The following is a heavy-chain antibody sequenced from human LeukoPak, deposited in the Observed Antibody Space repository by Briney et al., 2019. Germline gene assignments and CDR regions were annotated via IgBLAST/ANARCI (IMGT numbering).Heavy chain of an antibody. J-gene: IGHJ5*02. CDR3: ARSLGTYWGKDFLNWFDP. CDR2: INPNSGNT. CDR1: EYAFTNYD. V-gene: IGHV1-8*01. Sequence: ASVKVSCKASEYAFTNYDINWVRQATGQGLEWMGWINPNSGNTGYTQKFQGRVTMTRNTSLSTAYMELTSLKSEDTAVYYCARSLGTYWGKDFLNWFDPWGQGTLVTVSS. D-gene: IGHD3-16*01.